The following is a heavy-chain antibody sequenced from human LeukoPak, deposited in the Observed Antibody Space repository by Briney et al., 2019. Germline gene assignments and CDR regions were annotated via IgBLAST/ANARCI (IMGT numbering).Heavy chain of an antibody. CDR1: GGSIRSNY. Sequence: SETLSLTCTVAGGSIRSNYWSWIRQPPGKGLEWIGYVYNSGSTNYNPSLKSRVTISVDTSKNQFSLKLSSVTAADTAVYYCARGLYYDFWSGYYNDAFDIWGQGTMVTVSS. CDR3: ARGLYYDFWSGYYNDAFDI. CDR2: VYNSGST. D-gene: IGHD3-3*01. V-gene: IGHV4-59*01. J-gene: IGHJ3*02.